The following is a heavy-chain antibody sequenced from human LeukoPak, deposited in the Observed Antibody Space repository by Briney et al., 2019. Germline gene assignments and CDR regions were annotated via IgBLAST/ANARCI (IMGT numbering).Heavy chain of an antibody. CDR2: FSYSGNT. CDR1: GGSISSSNYF. D-gene: IGHD3-10*01. CDR3: ARDFRETQRRSMRRYYYYYMDV. J-gene: IGHJ6*03. Sequence: SETLSLTCTVSGGSISSSNYFWGWIRQPPGKGLEWIGSFSYSGNTYYNPSLKSRVTISIDTSKNQFSLKLSSVTAADTAVYYCARDFRETQRRSMRRYYYYYMDVWGKGTTVTVSS. V-gene: IGHV4-39*07.